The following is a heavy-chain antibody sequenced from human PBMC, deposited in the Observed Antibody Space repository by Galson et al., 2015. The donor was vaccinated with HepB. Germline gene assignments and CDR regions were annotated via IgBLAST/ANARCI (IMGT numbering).Heavy chain of an antibody. CDR2: IKSTTDGGTT. CDR3: TTDRPLYDYVWGSHRSEEFDY. D-gene: IGHD3-16*02. Sequence: SLRLSCAASGFTFSNAWMNWVRQGPGKGLEWVGRIKSTTDGGTTDYAAPVKGRFTVSRDDSKNTLYLQMNSLKTEDTAVYYCTTDRPLYDYVWGSHRSEEFDYWGQGTLVTVSS. CDR1: GFTFSNAW. V-gene: IGHV3-15*01. J-gene: IGHJ4*02.